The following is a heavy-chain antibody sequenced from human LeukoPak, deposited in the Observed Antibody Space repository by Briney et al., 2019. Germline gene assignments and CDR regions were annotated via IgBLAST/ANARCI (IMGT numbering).Heavy chain of an antibody. CDR2: ISSSGSTK. D-gene: IGHD3-22*01. J-gene: IGHJ4*02. CDR3: ARRAGDYSHPYDY. V-gene: IGHV3-48*01. Sequence: GGSLRLSCAASGFTFSSYWMSWVRQAPGKGLEWVSYISSSGSTKYYADSVKGRFTISRDNSKNTLYLQMNSLRAEDTAVYYCARRAGDYSHPYDYWGQGILVTVSS. CDR1: GFTFSSYW.